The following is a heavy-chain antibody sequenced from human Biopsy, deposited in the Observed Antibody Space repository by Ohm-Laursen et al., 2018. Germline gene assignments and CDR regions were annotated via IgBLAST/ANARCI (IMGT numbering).Heavy chain of an antibody. CDR3: ARLNGGTYDASDL. Sequence: SLRLSCTASGVTLSGYKMNWVRQAPGKGMEWISYIYGGGSPVSYTDSVKGRFTISRDNAQNSLYLHMNSLRAEDTAVYYCARLNGGTYDASDLWGQGTMVIVSS. CDR1: GVTLSGYK. D-gene: IGHD1-26*01. J-gene: IGHJ3*01. V-gene: IGHV3-48*03. CDR2: IYGGGSPV.